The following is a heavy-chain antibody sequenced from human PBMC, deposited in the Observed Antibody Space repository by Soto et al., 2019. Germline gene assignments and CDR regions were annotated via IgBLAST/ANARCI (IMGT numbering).Heavy chain of an antibody. J-gene: IGHJ4*02. V-gene: IGHV4-39*01. Sequence: QLQLQESGPGLVKPSETLSLTCTVSGGSISSSSYYWGWIRQPPGKGLEWIGSIYSSGSTYYNPSHKSRLSISVDTSKNQFPLKLSSVADAETVVYYCASGTSFYDFWSCYVDYWGQGTLVTVSS. CDR2: IYSSGST. CDR1: GGSISSSSYY. D-gene: IGHD3-3*01. CDR3: ASGTSFYDFWSCYVDY.